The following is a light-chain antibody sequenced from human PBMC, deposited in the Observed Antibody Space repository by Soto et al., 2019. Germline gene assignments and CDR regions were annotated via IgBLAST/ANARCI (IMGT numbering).Light chain of an antibody. CDR2: GAS. CDR1: QDIRNY. V-gene: IGKV1-33*01. J-gene: IGKJ3*01. Sequence: DIQMTQSPSSLSASVGARVSITCQASQDIRNYLSWLQQKPGRDPKLLIYGASHLETGVPSRFRVSGYGTDFTFTISSLQPEDIATYYCQQYHNLPSFTFGPGTKVDIK. CDR3: QQYHNLPSFT.